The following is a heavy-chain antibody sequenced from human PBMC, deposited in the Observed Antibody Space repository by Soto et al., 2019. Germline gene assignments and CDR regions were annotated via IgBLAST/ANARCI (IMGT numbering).Heavy chain of an antibody. CDR1: GFTFSSYN. CDR2: ISSSSSTI. V-gene: IGHV3-48*01. J-gene: IGHJ4*02. D-gene: IGHD4-17*01. CDR3: ARALTTGGGGY. Sequence: EVQLVESGGGLVQPGGSLRLSCAASGFTFSSYNMNWVRQAPGKGLEWVSYISSSSSTIYYADSVKGRFTISRDNAKNSLFLQMHSLRAEDTAVYYCARALTTGGGGYWGQGTLVTVSS.